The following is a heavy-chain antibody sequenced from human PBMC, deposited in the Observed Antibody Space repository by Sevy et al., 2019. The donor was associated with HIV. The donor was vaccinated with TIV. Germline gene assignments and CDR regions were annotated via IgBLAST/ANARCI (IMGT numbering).Heavy chain of an antibody. CDR3: ARDHVKDGDLGDYYYYAMDV. CDR2: ISGSGDDTI. J-gene: IGHJ6*02. Sequence: GGSLRLSCAASGFILSDYYMSWVRQAPGKVLEWVSYISGSGDDTIFYADSVKGRFTISRDNTKNSLYLQMNSLRAEVTAVYYCARDHVKDGDLGDYYYYAMDVWGQGTTVTVSS. V-gene: IGHV3-11*01. D-gene: IGHD4-17*01. CDR1: GFILSDYY.